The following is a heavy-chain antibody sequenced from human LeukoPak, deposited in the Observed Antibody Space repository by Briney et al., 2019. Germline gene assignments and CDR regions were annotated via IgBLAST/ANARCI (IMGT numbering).Heavy chain of an antibody. V-gene: IGHV3-30*01. D-gene: IGHD3-22*01. CDR1: GFTFSSYA. CDR2: ISYDGSNK. CDR3: ARARGYYDYNDY. J-gene: IGHJ4*02. Sequence: GRSLRLSCAASGFTFSSYAMHWVRQAPGKGLEWVAVISYDGSNKYYADSVKGRFTISRDNSKNMLYLQMNSLRAEDTAVYYCARARGYYDYNDYWGQGTLVTVSS.